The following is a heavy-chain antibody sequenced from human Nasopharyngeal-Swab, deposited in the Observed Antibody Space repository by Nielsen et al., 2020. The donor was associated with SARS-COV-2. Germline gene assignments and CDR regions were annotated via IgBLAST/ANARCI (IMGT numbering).Heavy chain of an antibody. CDR1: GGSIINYY. V-gene: IGHV4-59*08. J-gene: IGHJ5*02. D-gene: IGHD1-26*01. CDR2: IYNRGST. CDR3: AKLVGSTDWFDP. Sequence: SETLSLTCTVSGGSIINYYWSWIRQPPGKGLEWIGHIYNRGSTNYSPSLKSRVTMSVDTSKNQFSLNLNSVSAADTAVYYCAKLVGSTDWFDPWGQGTLVTVSS.